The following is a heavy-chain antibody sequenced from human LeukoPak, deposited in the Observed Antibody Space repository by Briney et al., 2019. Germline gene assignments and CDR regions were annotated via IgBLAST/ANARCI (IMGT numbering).Heavy chain of an antibody. CDR3: TRGPTGSYLNFDY. Sequence: GGSLRLSGAASGFTFSDHYMDWVRQAPGKGLEWVGRARNKANSHTTEYAASVKGRFTVSRDDSKNLLYLQMNSLKTDDTAVYYCTRGPTGSYLNFDYWGQGTLVTVSS. V-gene: IGHV3-72*01. D-gene: IGHD1-26*01. J-gene: IGHJ4*02. CDR2: ARNKANSHTT. CDR1: GFTFSDHY.